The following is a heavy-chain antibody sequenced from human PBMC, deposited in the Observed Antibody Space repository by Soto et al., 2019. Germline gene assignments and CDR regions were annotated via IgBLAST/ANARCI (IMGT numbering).Heavy chain of an antibody. CDR3: TRLLPPYATPGPSWVGR. V-gene: IGHV4-39*02. CDR2: IDYRGST. J-gene: IGHJ5*02. Sequence: PSGTLSLTCTVSGNSLSKSGHYLGWIRQPPGKALGWSGGIDYRGSTLYNPSLRSRITMAIDTSKKFFSLKLPSVSASDTALYYCTRLLPPYATPGPSWVGRWGEGTLVT. D-gene: IGHD5-12*01. CDR1: GNSLSKSGHY.